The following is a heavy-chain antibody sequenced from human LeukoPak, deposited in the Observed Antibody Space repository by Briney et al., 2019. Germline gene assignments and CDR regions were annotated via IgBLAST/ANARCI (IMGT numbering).Heavy chain of an antibody. J-gene: IGHJ4*02. Sequence: SETLSLTCTVPGGSISSYYWSWIRLPPGKGLEWIGYIYYTGATYYNPSLKSRVTISPDTSKNQFSLKLSSVTAADAAVYYCARAGYSYGTGYYFDYWGQGALVTVSS. D-gene: IGHD5-18*01. CDR3: ARAGYSYGTGYYFDY. CDR1: GGSISSYY. V-gene: IGHV4-59*01. CDR2: IYYTGAT.